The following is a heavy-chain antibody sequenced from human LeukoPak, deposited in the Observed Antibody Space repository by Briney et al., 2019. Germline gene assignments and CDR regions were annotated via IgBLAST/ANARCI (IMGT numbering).Heavy chain of an antibody. V-gene: IGHV4-34*01. J-gene: IGHJ3*02. CDR1: GGSFSDYY. CDR2: INHSGST. CDR3: ARRVAFDI. Sequence: SETLSLTCAVYGGSFSDYYWSCIRQPPGKGLEWIGEINHSGSTNYNPSLKSRVTISVDTSKNQFSLKLSSVTAADTAVYYCARRVAFDIWGQGTMVTVSS.